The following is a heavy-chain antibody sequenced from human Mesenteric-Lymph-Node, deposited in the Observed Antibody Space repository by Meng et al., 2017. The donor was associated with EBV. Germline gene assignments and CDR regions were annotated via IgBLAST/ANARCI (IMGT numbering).Heavy chain of an antibody. CDR3: ARYSASSGYYND. CDR1: GDTINSSHF. CDR2: INHSGST. Sequence: QGHLPESGPGLVRPSGTLSLTCAVSGDTINSSHFWSWVRQPPGKGLEWIGEINHSGSTNYNPSLKSRVTISVDTSKNQFSLKLSSVTAADTAVYYCARYSASSGYYNDWGQGTLVTVSS. J-gene: IGHJ4*02. D-gene: IGHD3-22*01. V-gene: IGHV4-4*02.